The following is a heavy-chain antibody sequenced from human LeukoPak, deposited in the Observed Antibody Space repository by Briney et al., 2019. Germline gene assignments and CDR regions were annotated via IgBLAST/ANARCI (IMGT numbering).Heavy chain of an antibody. J-gene: IGHJ5*02. Sequence: ASVKVSCKASGYTFTSYDINWVRQATGQGLEWMGWINPNSGTTGYAQKLQGRVTFTKNTSINTAYMELSSLRSEDTAVYYCARSTDVVVVPAALDPWGQGTLVTVSS. V-gene: IGHV1-8*03. CDR3: ARSTDVVVVPAALDP. CDR1: GYTFTSYD. D-gene: IGHD2-2*01. CDR2: INPNSGTT.